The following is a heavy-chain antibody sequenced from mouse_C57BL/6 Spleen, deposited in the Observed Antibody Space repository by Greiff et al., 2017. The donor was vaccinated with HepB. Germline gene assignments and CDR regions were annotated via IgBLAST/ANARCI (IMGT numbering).Heavy chain of an antibody. Sequence: DVKLVESGGDLVKPGGSLKLSCAASGFTFSSYGMSWVRQTPDKRLGWVATISSGGSYTYYPDSVKGRFTISRDNAKNTLYLQMSSLKSEDTAMYYCAKSSYYYGSSYGWYFDVWGTGTTVTVSS. V-gene: IGHV5-6*02. D-gene: IGHD1-1*01. CDR3: AKSSYYYGSSYGWYFDV. J-gene: IGHJ1*03. CDR2: ISSGGSYT. CDR1: GFTFSSYG.